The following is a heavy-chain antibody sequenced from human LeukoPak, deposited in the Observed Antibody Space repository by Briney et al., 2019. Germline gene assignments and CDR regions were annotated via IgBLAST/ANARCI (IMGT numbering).Heavy chain of an antibody. J-gene: IGHJ3*02. Sequence: GGSLRLSCAASGFIFSTYWMSWVRQAPGKGLEWVASIKQDGSEKYYVDSVKGRFTISRDNAKNSLYLQMNSLRAEDTAVYYCARDPAPPRSESSGGIWGQGTMVTVSS. V-gene: IGHV3-7*01. D-gene: IGHD1-26*01. CDR1: GFIFSTYW. CDR2: IKQDGSEK. CDR3: ARDPAPPRSESSGGI.